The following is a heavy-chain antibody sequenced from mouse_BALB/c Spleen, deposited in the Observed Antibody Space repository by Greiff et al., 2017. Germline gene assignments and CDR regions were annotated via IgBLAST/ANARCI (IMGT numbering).Heavy chain of an antibody. V-gene: IGHV1-7*01. J-gene: IGHJ4*01. Sequence: VQLQQSGAELAKPGASVKMSCKASGYTFTSYWMHWVKQRPGQGLEWIGYINPSTGYTEYNQKFKDKATLTADKSSSTAYMQLSSLTSEDSAVYYCARGGYRGAMDYWGQGTSVTVSS. CDR3: ARGGYRGAMDY. D-gene: IGHD3-1*01. CDR2: INPSTGYT. CDR1: GYTFTSYW.